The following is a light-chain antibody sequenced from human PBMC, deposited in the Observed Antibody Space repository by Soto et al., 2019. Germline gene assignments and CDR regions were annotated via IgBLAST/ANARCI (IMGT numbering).Light chain of an antibody. CDR3: QQSYSTPHT. J-gene: IGKJ1*01. CDR2: AAS. Sequence: DLQMTQSPSSLSASVGDRVTITCRASQSISSYLNWYQQKPGKAPKLLIYAASSLQSGVPSRFSGSGAWPDFTLPISSLQPDDFATYYCQQSYSTPHTFGQGTNVEIK. V-gene: IGKV1-39*01. CDR1: QSISSY.